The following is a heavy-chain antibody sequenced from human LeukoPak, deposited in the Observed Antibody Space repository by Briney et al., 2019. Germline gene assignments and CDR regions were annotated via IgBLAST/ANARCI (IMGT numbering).Heavy chain of an antibody. D-gene: IGHD6-13*01. CDR2: IDHRGST. V-gene: IGHV4-34*01. Sequence: SETLSLPCPVNGGSFGGSSWSWIGRPPGKGLEWIGEIDHRGSTNYNPSLKSRVTISVDTSKNQFYLKLSSVTAADTAVYYCAREVAAARGSFDYWGQGTLVTVSS. J-gene: IGHJ4*02. CDR3: AREVAAARGSFDY. CDR1: GGSFGGSS.